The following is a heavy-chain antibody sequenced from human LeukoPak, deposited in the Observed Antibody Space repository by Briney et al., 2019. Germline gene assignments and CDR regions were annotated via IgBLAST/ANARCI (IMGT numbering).Heavy chain of an antibody. J-gene: IGHJ6*03. CDR1: GFTFSSYA. Sequence: GSLRLSCAASGFTFSSYAMSWVRQAPGKGLEWVSAISGSGGSTYYADSVKGRFTISRDNAKNSLYLQMNSLRAEDTAVYYCARRGVADYMDVWGKGTTVTVSS. V-gene: IGHV3-23*01. CDR3: ARRGVADYMDV. D-gene: IGHD3-10*01. CDR2: ISGSGGST.